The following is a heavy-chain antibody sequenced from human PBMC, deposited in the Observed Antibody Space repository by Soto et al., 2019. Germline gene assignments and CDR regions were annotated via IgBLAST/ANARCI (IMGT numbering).Heavy chain of an antibody. Sequence: EVQLVESGGGLVQPGGSLKLSCAASGFTFSGSAMHWVHQASGKGLEWVGRIRSKANSYATAYAASVKGRFTISRDDSKNTAYLQMNSLKTEDTAVYYCTRPPPYYYDSSGYQDYWGQGTLVTVSS. V-gene: IGHV3-73*02. CDR2: IRSKANSYAT. J-gene: IGHJ4*02. CDR3: TRPPPYYYDSSGYQDY. CDR1: GFTFSGSA. D-gene: IGHD3-22*01.